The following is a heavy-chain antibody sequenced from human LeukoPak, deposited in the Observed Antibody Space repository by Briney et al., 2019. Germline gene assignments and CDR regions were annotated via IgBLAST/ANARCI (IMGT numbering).Heavy chain of an antibody. CDR1: GFTLGNYA. V-gene: IGHV3-30-3*02. Sequence: GGSLRLSCAASGFTLGNYAMHWVRQAPGKGLEWVAVISNDGNDKYHADSVKGRFTISRDNPKNTLWLQMNSLRADDTAVYYCAKQDPYTSGWYPWGQGTLVTVSS. CDR2: ISNDGNDK. CDR3: AKQDPYTSGWYP. D-gene: IGHD6-19*01. J-gene: IGHJ5*02.